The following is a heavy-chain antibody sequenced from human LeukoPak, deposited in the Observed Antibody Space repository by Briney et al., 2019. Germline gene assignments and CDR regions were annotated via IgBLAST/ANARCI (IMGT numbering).Heavy chain of an antibody. J-gene: IGHJ4*02. V-gene: IGHV1-24*01. CDR1: GYTLTELS. D-gene: IGHD6-19*01. Sequence: ASVKVSCKVSGYTLTELSMHWVRQAPGKGLEWMGGFDPEDGETIYAQKFQGRVTMTEDTSTDTAYMELSSLRSEDTAVYYCAKDPKSTGYSSGWYGYWGQGTLVTVSS. CDR2: FDPEDGET. CDR3: AKDPKSTGYSSGWYGY.